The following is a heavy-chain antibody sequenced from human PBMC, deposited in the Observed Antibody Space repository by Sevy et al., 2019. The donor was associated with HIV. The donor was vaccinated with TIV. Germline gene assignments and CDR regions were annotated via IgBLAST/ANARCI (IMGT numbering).Heavy chain of an antibody. J-gene: IGHJ6*02. CDR2: ISYDGSNK. CDR1: GFTFSSYA. V-gene: IGHV3-30-3*01. Sequence: GGSLRLSCAASGFTFSSYAMHWVRQAPGKGLEWVAVISYDGSNKYYADSVKGRFTISRDNSKNTLYLLMNSLRAEDTAVYYCARGVTRRYYYGMDVWGQGTTVTVSS. CDR3: ARGVTRRYYYGMDV. D-gene: IGHD4-17*01.